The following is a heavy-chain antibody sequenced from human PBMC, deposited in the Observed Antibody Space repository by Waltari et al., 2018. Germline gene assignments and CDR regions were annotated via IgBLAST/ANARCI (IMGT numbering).Heavy chain of an antibody. V-gene: IGHV3-48*03. Sequence: EVQLVESGGGLVQPGGSLRLSCAASGFTFSSYEMNWVRQAPGKGLEWVSYISSSGSTIYYADSVKGRFTISRDNAKNSLYLQMNSLRAEDTAVYYCARPCRGGYCSGTGDYWGQGTLVTVSS. CDR1: GFTFSSYE. D-gene: IGHD2-15*01. J-gene: IGHJ4*02. CDR2: ISSSGSTI. CDR3: ARPCRGGYCSGTGDY.